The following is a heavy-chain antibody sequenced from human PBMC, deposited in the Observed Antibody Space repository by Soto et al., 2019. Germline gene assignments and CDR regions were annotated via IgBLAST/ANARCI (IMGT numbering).Heavy chain of an antibody. J-gene: IGHJ4*02. CDR2: INHSGST. CDR1: GGSFSGYY. D-gene: IGHD3-10*01. CDR3: ARVVWAMVRGVLDY. Sequence: QVQLQQWGAGLLKPSETRSLTCAVYGGSFSGYYWSWIRQPPGKGLEWIGEINHSGSTNYNPSLKSRVTISVDTSKNQFSLKLSSVTAADTAVYYCARVVWAMVRGVLDYWGQGTLVTVSS. V-gene: IGHV4-34*01.